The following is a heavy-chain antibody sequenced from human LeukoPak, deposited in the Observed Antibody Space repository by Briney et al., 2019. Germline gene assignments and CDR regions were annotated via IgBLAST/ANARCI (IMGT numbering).Heavy chain of an antibody. D-gene: IGHD6-25*01. Sequence: ASVKLSCKAFEYNFTTYVINWLRQATGHCLEWMGWMSPNSGNTGYAQKFQGRVTMTRDTSINTAYMELSSLTSEDTAVYFCARGVTAGVDFWGQGTLVTVSS. CDR3: ARGVTAGVDF. CDR2: MSPNSGNT. J-gene: IGHJ4*02. V-gene: IGHV1-8*01. CDR1: EYNFTTYV.